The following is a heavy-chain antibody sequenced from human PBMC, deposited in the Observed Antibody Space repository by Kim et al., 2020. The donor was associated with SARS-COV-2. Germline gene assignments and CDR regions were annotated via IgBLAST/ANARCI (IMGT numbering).Heavy chain of an antibody. Sequence: TNYAQKFQGRVTMTRDTSISTAYMELSRLRSDDTAVYYCARDLAAAARGYWGQGTLVTVSS. CDR2: T. D-gene: IGHD6-13*01. J-gene: IGHJ4*02. CDR3: ARDLAAAARGY. V-gene: IGHV1-2*02.